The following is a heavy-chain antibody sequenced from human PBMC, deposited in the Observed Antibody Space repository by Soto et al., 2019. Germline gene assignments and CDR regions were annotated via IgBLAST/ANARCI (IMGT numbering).Heavy chain of an antibody. CDR2: IDHNGVA. V-gene: IGHV4-4*02. CDR3: ARMNRDYYYYGMDV. CDR1: GDSISGSKW. J-gene: IGHJ6*02. Sequence: SETLSLTCGVSGDSISGSKWWTWVRQTPGNGLEWIGKIDHNGVANYNPSLEGRVTISKDISKNQISLKVTSVTAADSAVYYCARMNRDYYYYGMDVWGQGATVTVSS.